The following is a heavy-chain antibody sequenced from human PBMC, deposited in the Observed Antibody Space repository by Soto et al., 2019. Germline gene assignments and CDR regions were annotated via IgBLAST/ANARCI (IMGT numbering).Heavy chain of an antibody. V-gene: IGHV3-15*07. CDR3: TTGSVEGY. Sequence: EVQLVESGGGLVKPGGSLRLSCAASGFTISGAWMNWVRQAPGKGLEWVGRIKTKAQGETTDYAAPVKGRFTISRDDSENTLSLQMSSLKIEDTGVYFCTTGSVEGYWGQGTRVTVSS. CDR2: IKTKAQGETT. D-gene: IGHD1-26*01. J-gene: IGHJ4*02. CDR1: GFTISGAW.